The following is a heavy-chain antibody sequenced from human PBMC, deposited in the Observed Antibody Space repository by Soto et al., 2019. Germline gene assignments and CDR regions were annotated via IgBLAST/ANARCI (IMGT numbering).Heavy chain of an antibody. CDR3: ARVHISGHGVDY. CDR1: GYSISSGYY. J-gene: IGHJ4*02. V-gene: IGHV4-38-2*01. CDR2: ISHSGST. D-gene: IGHD5-12*01. Sequence: SETLSLTCAVSGYSISSGYYWAWIRQPPGQGLEWFGSISHSGSTYYNPSLKSRVTISVHTSKNQFSLDLTSVTAADTAIYYCARVHISGHGVDYWGQGTLVTVSS.